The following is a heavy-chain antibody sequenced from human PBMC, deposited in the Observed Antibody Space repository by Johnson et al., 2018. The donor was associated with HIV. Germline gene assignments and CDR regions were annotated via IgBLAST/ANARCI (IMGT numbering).Heavy chain of an antibody. V-gene: IGHV3-30-3*01. Sequence: QVQLVESGGGVVQPGRSLRLSCAASGVTFSSHAMHWVRQAPGKGLDWVTVISYDGSNKYYADSVKGRFTISRDNSKNTLHLQMNSLRPEDTAVYYCARERVAVTGAFDIWGQGTMVTVSS. J-gene: IGHJ3*02. CDR1: GVTFSSHA. CDR2: ISYDGSNK. D-gene: IGHD6-19*01. CDR3: ARERVAVTGAFDI.